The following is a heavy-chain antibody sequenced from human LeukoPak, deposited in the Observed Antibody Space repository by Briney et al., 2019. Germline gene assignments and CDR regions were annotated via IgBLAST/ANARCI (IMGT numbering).Heavy chain of an antibody. Sequence: PSETLSLTCTVSGGSISSGNYYWNWIRQPAGKGLEWIGRSYASGSTNYNPSLKSRVTISMDTSKNQFSLKLTSVTAADTAVYYCARGGGKLREIMCFDYWGQGTLVTVSS. J-gene: IGHJ4*02. CDR1: GGSISSGNYY. V-gene: IGHV4-61*02. D-gene: IGHD3-10*01. CDR2: SYASGST. CDR3: ARGGGKLREIMCFDY.